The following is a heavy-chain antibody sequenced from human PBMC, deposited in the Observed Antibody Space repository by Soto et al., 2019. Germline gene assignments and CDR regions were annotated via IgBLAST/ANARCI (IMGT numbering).Heavy chain of an antibody. CDR2: ISYDGSNK. CDR1: GFTFSSYG. J-gene: IGHJ3*02. CDR3: AKAMVVVTAISGGGGFDK. D-gene: IGHD2-21*02. Sequence: GGSLRLSCAASGFTFSSYGMHWVHQAPGKGLEWVAVISYDGSNKYCADSVKGRFTISRDNSKNTLYLQMNSLRAEDTAVYYCAKAMVVVTAISGGGGFDKWGQGTLVTVSS. V-gene: IGHV3-30*18.